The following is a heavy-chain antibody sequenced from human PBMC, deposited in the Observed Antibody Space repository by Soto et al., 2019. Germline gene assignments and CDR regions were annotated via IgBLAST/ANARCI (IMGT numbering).Heavy chain of an antibody. Sequence: ESVGAVVQPGKSLRLSCAASGFTFSSYGMYWVRQAPGKGLEWVAAIAYDGSNKYHGDSVKGRFTISRDNSKNTLYLQMNSLRVEDTAVYYCAKDIVRYTYGACDYWGQGALVTVSS. CDR2: IAYDGSNK. CDR1: GFTFSSYG. CDR3: AKDIVRYTYGACDY. V-gene: IGHV3-30*18. D-gene: IGHD5-18*01. J-gene: IGHJ4*02.